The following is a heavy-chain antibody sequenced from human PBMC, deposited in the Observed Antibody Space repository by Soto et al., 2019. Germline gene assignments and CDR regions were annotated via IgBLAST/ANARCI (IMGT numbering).Heavy chain of an antibody. Sequence: ASVKVSCKASGYTFTSYGISWVRQDPGQGLEWMGWINAGNGNTKYSQKFQGRVTITRDTSPSTAYMELSSLRSEDTAVYYCARGPRGAAAVVGWFDPWGQGTLVTVSS. D-gene: IGHD6-13*01. J-gene: IGHJ5*02. CDR3: ARGPRGAAAVVGWFDP. CDR2: INAGNGNT. V-gene: IGHV1-18*01. CDR1: GYTFTSYG.